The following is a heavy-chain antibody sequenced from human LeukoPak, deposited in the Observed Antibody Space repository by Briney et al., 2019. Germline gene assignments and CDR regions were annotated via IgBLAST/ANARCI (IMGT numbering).Heavy chain of an antibody. Sequence: PSETLSLTCAVYGGSFSGYYWSWIRQPPGKGLEWIGEINHSGSTNYNPSLKSRVTISVDTSKNQFSLKLSSVTAADTAVYYCARGRRAHIKDYWGQGTLVTVSS. CDR2: INHSGST. J-gene: IGHJ4*02. D-gene: IGHD1-14*01. CDR1: GGSFSGYY. V-gene: IGHV4-34*01. CDR3: ARGRRAHIKDY.